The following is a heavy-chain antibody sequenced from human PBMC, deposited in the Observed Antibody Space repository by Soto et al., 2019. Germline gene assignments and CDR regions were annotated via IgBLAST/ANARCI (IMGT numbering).Heavy chain of an antibody. CDR3: ARGSSGSFDY. CDR2: ISGGGGPT. V-gene: IGHV3-23*01. J-gene: IGHJ4*02. D-gene: IGHD3-22*01. CDR1: GFTFSTYA. Sequence: GGSLRLSCTASGFTFSTYAMTWVRQAPGKGLEWVSAISGGGGPTYYADSVKGRFTISRDNSKNTLYLQMNSLRAEDTAVYYCARGSSGSFDYWGQGTLVTVSS.